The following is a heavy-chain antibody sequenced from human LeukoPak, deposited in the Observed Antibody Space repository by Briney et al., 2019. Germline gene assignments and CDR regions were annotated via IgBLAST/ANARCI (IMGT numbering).Heavy chain of an antibody. D-gene: IGHD6-19*01. CDR1: GGSISSGGYY. CDR3: ARVQAVAGLHDAFDI. V-gene: IGHV4-30-2*01. J-gene: IGHJ3*02. Sequence: KASQTLSLTCTVSGGSISSGGYYWSWIRQPPGKGLEWIGYIYHSGSTYYNPSLKSRVTISVDRSKNQFSLKLSSVTAAGTAVYYCARVQAVAGLHDAFDIWGQGTMVTVSS. CDR2: IYHSGST.